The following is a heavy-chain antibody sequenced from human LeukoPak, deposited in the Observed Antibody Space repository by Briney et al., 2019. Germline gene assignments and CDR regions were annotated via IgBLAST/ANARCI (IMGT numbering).Heavy chain of an antibody. V-gene: IGHV4-39*07. J-gene: IGHJ4*02. D-gene: IGHD2-15*01. CDR3: ARNLMICSGGSCYSYYFDY. CDR2: IYYSGST. CDR1: GGSISSSSYY. Sequence: SETLSLTCTVSGGSISSSSYYWGWIRQPPGKGLEWIGSIYYSGSTYYNPSLKSRVTISVDRSKNQFSLKLSSVTAADTAVYYCARNLMICSGGSCYSYYFDYWGQGTLVTVSS.